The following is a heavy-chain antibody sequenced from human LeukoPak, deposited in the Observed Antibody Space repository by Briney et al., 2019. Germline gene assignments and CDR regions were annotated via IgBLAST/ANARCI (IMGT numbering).Heavy chain of an antibody. CDR2: IYYTGT. J-gene: IGHJ4*02. D-gene: IGHD5-12*01. Sequence: PSETLSLTCTVSGGSVTDYYWSWIRQSPGKGLEWIGYIYYTGTSYNPSLKSRVTMSVDTSKNQFSLKLSSVTAADTAVYYCASASSGYSGYDSIDYWGQGTLVTVSS. CDR3: ASASSGYSGYDSIDY. V-gene: IGHV4-59*02. CDR1: GGSVTDYY.